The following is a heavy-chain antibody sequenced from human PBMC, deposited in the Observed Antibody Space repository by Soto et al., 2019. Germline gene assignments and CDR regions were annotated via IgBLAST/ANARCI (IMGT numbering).Heavy chain of an antibody. D-gene: IGHD3-3*01. V-gene: IGHV3-73*01. CDR3: TRLSYDFWSGPDY. CDR1: GFTFSGSA. J-gene: IGHJ4*02. Sequence: ESGGGLVQPGGSLKLSCAASGFTFSGSAMHWVRQASGKGLEWVGRIRSKANSYATAYAASVKGRFTISRDDSKNTAYLQMNSLKTEDTAVYYCTRLSYDFWSGPDYWGQGTLVTVSS. CDR2: IRSKANSYAT.